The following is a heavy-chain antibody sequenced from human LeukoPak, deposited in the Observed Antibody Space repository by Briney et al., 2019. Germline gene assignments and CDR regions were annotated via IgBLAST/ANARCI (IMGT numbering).Heavy chain of an antibody. CDR2: ISSSSTI. V-gene: IGHV3-48*01. J-gene: IGHJ3*02. D-gene: IGHD4-17*01. CDR1: GFTFSSYS. CDR3: ASDYGADAFDI. Sequence: GGSLRLSCAASGFTFSSYSMNWIRQAPGKGLEWVSYISSSSTIYYADSVKGRFTISRDNAKNSLYLQMNSLRAEDTAVYYCASDYGADAFDIWGQGTMVTVSS.